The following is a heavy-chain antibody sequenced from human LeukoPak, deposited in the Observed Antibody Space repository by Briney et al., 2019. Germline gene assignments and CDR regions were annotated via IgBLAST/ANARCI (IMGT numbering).Heavy chain of an antibody. Sequence: ASVKVSCKASGYTFTSYGISWVRQAPGQGLEWMGWISAYNGNTNYAQKFQGRVTMTRNTSISTAYMELSSLRSEDTAVYYCARRVERYDFWSGYYSYYGMDVWGQGTTVTVSS. CDR3: ARRVERYDFWSGYYSYYGMDV. CDR2: ISAYNGNT. V-gene: IGHV1-18*01. CDR1: GYTFTSYG. D-gene: IGHD3-3*01. J-gene: IGHJ6*02.